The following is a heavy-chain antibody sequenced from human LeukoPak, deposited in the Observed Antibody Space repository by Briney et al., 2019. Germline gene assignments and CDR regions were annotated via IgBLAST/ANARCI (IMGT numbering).Heavy chain of an antibody. J-gene: IGHJ5*02. Sequence: SSYAMSWVRQAPGKGLEWIGSMSYGGTSYYNPSLKSRVTMSVDTSKNTFSLKVTSVTAADTAVYFCARHSGMVDRHFAHWAQGTLVPVSS. CDR3: ARHSGMVDRHFAH. CDR2: MSYGGTS. D-gene: IGHD3-3*01. V-gene: IGHV4-39*01. CDR1: SSYA.